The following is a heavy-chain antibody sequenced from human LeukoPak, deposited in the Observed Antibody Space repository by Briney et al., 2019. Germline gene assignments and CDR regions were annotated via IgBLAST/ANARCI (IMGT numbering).Heavy chain of an antibody. V-gene: IGHV3-30*03. CDR2: ISYDGSNK. D-gene: IGHD6-19*01. CDR1: GFTFSSYG. Sequence: GGSLRLSCAASGFTFSSYGMHWVRQAPGKGLEWVAVISYDGSNKYYADSVKGRFTISRDNSKNTLYLQMNSLRAEDTAVYYCARDYSSGWYVKYYYYGMDVWGKGTTVTVSS. CDR3: ARDYSSGWYVKYYYYGMDV. J-gene: IGHJ6*04.